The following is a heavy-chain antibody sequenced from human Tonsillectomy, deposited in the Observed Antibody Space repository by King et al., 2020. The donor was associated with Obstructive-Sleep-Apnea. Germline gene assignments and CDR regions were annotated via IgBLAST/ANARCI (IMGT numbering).Heavy chain of an antibody. CDR1: GFTFDDYA. J-gene: IGHJ6*02. Sequence: VQLVESGGGLVQPGRSLRLSCAASGFTFDDYAMHWVRQAPGKGLEWVSGISWNSGSIGYADSVKGRFTISRDNAKNSLYLQMNSLRAEDTALYYCAKDVSGVLWFGMDVWGPGTTVTVSS. V-gene: IGHV3-9*01. CDR2: ISWNSGSI. CDR3: AKDVSGVLWFGMDV. D-gene: IGHD3-10*01.